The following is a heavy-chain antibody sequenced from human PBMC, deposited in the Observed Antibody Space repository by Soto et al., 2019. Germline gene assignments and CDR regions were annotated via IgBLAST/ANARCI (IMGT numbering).Heavy chain of an antibody. CDR2: IYPGDSDT. D-gene: IGHD2-21*02. CDR1: GYSFTSYW. V-gene: IGHV5-51*01. Sequence: GESLKISCKGSGYSFTSYWIGWVRQLHGKGLEWMGIIYPGDSDTRYSPSFQGQVTISADKSISTAYLQWSSLKASDTAMYYCARQNIVVVTAIPSGYYYYGMDVWGQGTTVTVSS. J-gene: IGHJ6*02. CDR3: ARQNIVVVTAIPSGYYYYGMDV.